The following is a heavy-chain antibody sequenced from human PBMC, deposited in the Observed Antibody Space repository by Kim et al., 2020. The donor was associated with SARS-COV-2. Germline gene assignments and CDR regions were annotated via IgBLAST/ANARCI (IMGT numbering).Heavy chain of an antibody. Sequence: SHRGRVTISVDTSKNQFSLKLSSVTAADTAVYYCAREVYYGGNNPYYFDYWGQGTLVTVSS. V-gene: IGHV4-59*01. CDR3: AREVYYGGNNPYYFDY. J-gene: IGHJ4*02. D-gene: IGHD4-17*01.